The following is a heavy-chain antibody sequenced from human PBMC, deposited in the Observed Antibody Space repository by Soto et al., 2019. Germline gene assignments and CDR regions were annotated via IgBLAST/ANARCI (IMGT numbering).Heavy chain of an antibody. J-gene: IGHJ4*02. CDR3: ARRKERSGPHYFDY. CDR2: MNPYNGNT. CDR1: GYTFNASF. Sequence: DSLILSFKASGYTFNASFMHWVRHAIGQGLEWMGWMNPYNGNTGSTQKFQGRVTMTRNTSISTVYMELTSLRSEDTAVYYWARRKERSGPHYFDYWGQGSLVTSPQ. D-gene: IGHD6-25*01. V-gene: IGHV1-8*01.